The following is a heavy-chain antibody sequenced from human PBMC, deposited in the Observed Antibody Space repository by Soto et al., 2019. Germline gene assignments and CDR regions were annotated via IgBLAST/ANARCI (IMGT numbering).Heavy chain of an antibody. CDR1: GFTFSSYG. V-gene: IGHV3-33*01. CDR2: IWYDGSNK. Sequence: GGSLRLSCAASGFTFSSYGMHWVRQAPGKGLEWVAVIWYDGSNKYYADSVKGRFTISRDNSKNTLYLQMNSLRAEDTAVYYCARDLVVPAAIGGLYYYYGMDVWGQGTTVTVSS. J-gene: IGHJ6*02. CDR3: ARDLVVPAAIGGLYYYYGMDV. D-gene: IGHD2-2*02.